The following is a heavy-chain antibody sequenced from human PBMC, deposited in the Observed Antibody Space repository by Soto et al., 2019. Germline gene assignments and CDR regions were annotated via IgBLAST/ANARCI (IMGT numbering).Heavy chain of an antibody. V-gene: IGHV4-31*03. CDR1: GGSISSGGYY. CDR2: IYYSGST. CDR3: AREESERYYFDY. J-gene: IGHJ4*02. Sequence: PSETLSLTCTVSGGSISSGGYYWSWIRQHPGKGLEWIGYIYYSGSTYYNPSLKSRVTISVDTSKNQFSLKLSSVTAADTAVYYCAREESERYYFDYWAREPWSPSPQ.